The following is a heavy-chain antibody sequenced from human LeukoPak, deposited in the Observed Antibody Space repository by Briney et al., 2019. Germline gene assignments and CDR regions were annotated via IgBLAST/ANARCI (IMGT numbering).Heavy chain of an antibody. CDR3: ARRIDSRDYNWFDP. V-gene: IGHV4-59*08. CDR2: IYYSGST. J-gene: IGHJ5*02. CDR1: GGSISSYY. Sequence: SETLSLTCTVSGGSISSYYWSWIRQPPGKGLEWIGCIYYSGSTNYNPSLKSRVTISVDTSKNQFSLKLSSVTAADTAVYYCARRIDSRDYNWFDPWGQGTLVTVSS. D-gene: IGHD3-22*01.